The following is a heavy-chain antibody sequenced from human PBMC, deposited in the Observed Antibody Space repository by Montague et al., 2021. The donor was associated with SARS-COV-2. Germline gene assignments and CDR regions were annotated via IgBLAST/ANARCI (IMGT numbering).Heavy chain of an antibody. CDR3: ARANLVTFGGVIDLFEH. J-gene: IGHJ4*02. CDR2: VYYRGST. D-gene: IGHD3-16*02. Sequence: SKTLSLTCTVSGGSINSHYWSWIRQSPGQGLEWIGYVYYRGSTKYNPSLKSRVTISVETSKNQFYLKLTSVTAADAAVYYCARANLVTFGGVIDLFEHWGQGSLVTVSS. V-gene: IGHV4-59*11. CDR1: GGSINSHY.